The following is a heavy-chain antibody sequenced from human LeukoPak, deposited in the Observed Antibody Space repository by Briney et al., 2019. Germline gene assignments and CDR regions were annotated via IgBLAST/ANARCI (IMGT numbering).Heavy chain of an antibody. CDR3: ASFSDGKDSDFDH. D-gene: IGHD4-23*01. CDR2: IYPGNSRT. V-gene: IGHV5-51*01. J-gene: IGHJ4*02. Sequence: GESLKISCKASGYSFTNYWIGWVRQTPGQGLDWMGIIYPGNSRTRYRPSFQGQVTVSADKSINTAYLHWSSLKASDTAMYYCASFSDGKDSDFDHWGQGTRVTVSS. CDR1: GYSFTNYW.